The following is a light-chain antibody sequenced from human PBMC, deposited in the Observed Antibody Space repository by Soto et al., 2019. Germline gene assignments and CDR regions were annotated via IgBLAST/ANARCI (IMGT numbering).Light chain of an antibody. CDR3: QQYTNSPGT. CDR2: GAS. J-gene: IGKJ1*01. Sequence: EIVLTQSPGTLSLSPGERAILSCRASQSVTSSYLAWYRQKPGRAPRLLIYGASTRATGIPDRFSGVGSGTDFTLTISRLEPEDSAVYYCQQYTNSPGTFGQGTKV. CDR1: QSVTSSY. V-gene: IGKV3-20*01.